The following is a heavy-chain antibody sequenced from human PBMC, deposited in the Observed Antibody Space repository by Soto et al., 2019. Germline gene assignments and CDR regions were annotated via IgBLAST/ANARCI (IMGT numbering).Heavy chain of an antibody. CDR3: ARSEYCSGGSCYLDFDY. D-gene: IGHD2-15*01. J-gene: IGHJ4*02. CDR2: ISSSSSYI. V-gene: IGHV3-21*01. Sequence: EVQLVESGGGLVKPGGSLRLSCAASGFTFSSYSMNWVRQAPGKGLEWVSSISSSSSYIYYADSVKGRFTISRDNAKNSLYLQMNSLGAEDTAVYYCARSEYCSGGSCYLDFDYWGQGTLVTVSS. CDR1: GFTFSSYS.